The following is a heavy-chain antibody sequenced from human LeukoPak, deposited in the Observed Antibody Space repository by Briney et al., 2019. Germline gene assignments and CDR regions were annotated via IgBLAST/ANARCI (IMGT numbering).Heavy chain of an antibody. CDR3: ARFKRAGGWSYFDY. CDR1: GGSISSYY. Sequence: PSETLSLTCTVSGGSISSYYWSWIRQPPGKGLEWIGYIYYSGSTNYNPSLKSRVTMSVDTSKNQFSLKLSSVTAADTAVYYCARFKRAGGWSYFDYWGQGTLVTVSS. CDR2: IYYSGST. J-gene: IGHJ4*02. D-gene: IGHD6-19*01. V-gene: IGHV4-59*01.